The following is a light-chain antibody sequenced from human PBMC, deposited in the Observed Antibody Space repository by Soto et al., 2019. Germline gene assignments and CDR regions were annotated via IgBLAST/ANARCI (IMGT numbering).Light chain of an antibody. V-gene: IGKV3-11*01. CDR3: QQRSNWPLT. Sequence: EIVLTQSPATLSLSPGERATLSCRASQSVSSYLAWYQQKPGQAPRLLIYDASNRATSIPARFSGSGSGTDFTLTLSSLEPEDFAVYYCQQRSNWPLTFGGGTKVEIK. CDR2: DAS. CDR1: QSVSSY. J-gene: IGKJ4*01.